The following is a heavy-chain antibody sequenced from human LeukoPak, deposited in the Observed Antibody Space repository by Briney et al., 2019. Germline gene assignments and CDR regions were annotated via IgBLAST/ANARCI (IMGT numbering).Heavy chain of an antibody. CDR1: GGSFSGYY. Sequence: SETLSLTCAVYGGSFSGYYWSWIRQPPGKGLEWIGESNHSGSTNYNQSLKSRVTISVDTSKNQFSLKLSSVTAADTAVYYCARARGSIVGARRAFDIWGQGTMVTVSS. J-gene: IGHJ3*02. D-gene: IGHD1-26*01. V-gene: IGHV4-34*01. CDR3: ARARGSIVGARRAFDI. CDR2: SNHSGST.